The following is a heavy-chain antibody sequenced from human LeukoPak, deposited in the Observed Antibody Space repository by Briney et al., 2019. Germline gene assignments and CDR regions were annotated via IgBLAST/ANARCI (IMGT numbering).Heavy chain of an antibody. D-gene: IGHD3-10*01. CDR3: AKEVTYGSGPPGYYGMDV. CDR2: ISGSGSST. Sequence: QPGGSLRLPCAASGFTFSTYDMTWVRQAPGKGLEWVSGISGSGSSTFYAESVKGRFTISRENSKKPLYLQMNSLRADDTAVYYCAKEVTYGSGPPGYYGMDVWGQGTTVTVSS. V-gene: IGHV3-23*01. J-gene: IGHJ6*02. CDR1: GFTFSTYD.